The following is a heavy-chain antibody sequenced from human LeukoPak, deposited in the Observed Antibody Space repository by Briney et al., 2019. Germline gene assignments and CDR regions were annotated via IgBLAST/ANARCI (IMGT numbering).Heavy chain of an antibody. CDR1: GFTFSSYG. V-gene: IGHV3-30*18. D-gene: IGHD3-10*01. CDR3: AKDGYYGSGSLDY. CDR2: IWYDGRNK. J-gene: IGHJ4*02. Sequence: GRSLRLSCAASGFTFSSYGMHWVRQAPGKGLEWVAVIWYDGRNKYYAGSVKGRFTISRDNSKNTLYLQINSLRAEDTAVYYCAKDGYYGSGSLDYWGQGILVTVSS.